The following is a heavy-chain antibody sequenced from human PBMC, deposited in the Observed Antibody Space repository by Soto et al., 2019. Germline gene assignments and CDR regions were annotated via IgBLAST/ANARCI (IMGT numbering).Heavy chain of an antibody. Sequence: EVQLVESGGGLVQPGGSLRLSCAASGFTFSSYWMHWVRQAPGKGLVWVSRINSDGSTTIYADSVKGRFTISRDNAKNTLYLQMNSLRDEDTAVYSCASLNCGGDCSALGGQGTLVTVSS. V-gene: IGHV3-74*01. CDR3: ASLNCGGDCSAL. CDR1: GFTFSSYW. D-gene: IGHD2-21*02. J-gene: IGHJ4*02. CDR2: INSDGSTT.